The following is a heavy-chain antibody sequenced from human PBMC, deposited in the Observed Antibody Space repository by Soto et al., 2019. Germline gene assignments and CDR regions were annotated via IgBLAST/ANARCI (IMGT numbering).Heavy chain of an antibody. D-gene: IGHD3-10*01. CDR3: GRDRGWFGEVPFDY. V-gene: IGHV3-74*01. Sequence: EVQLVESGGGLVQPGGSLRLSCAASGFTFSSYWMHWVRQAPGKGLVWVSRINSDGSSTSYADSVKGRFTISRDNAKNTLYLQMNSLRAEDTAVYYCGRDRGWFGEVPFDYWGQGTLVTVSS. CDR1: GFTFSSYW. J-gene: IGHJ4*02. CDR2: INSDGSST.